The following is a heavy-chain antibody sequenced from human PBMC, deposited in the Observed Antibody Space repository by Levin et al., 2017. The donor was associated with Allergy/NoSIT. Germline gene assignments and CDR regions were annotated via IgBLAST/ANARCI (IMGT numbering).Heavy chain of an antibody. CDR2: IYYSGST. D-gene: IGHD5-18*01. J-gene: IGHJ4*02. CDR3: ARRWAAMAPFDY. Sequence: SETLSLTCTVSGGSISSYYWSWIRQPPGKGLEWIGYIYYSGSTNYNPSLKSRVTISVDTSKNQFSLKLSSVTAADTAVYYCARRWAAMAPFDYWGQGTLVTVSS. CDR1: GGSISSYY. V-gene: IGHV4-59*08.